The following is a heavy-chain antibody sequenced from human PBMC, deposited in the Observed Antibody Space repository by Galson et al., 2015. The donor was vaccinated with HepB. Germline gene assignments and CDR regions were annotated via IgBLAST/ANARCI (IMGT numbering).Heavy chain of an antibody. D-gene: IGHD2-21*02. J-gene: IGHJ4*02. CDR2: ISAYNGNT. CDR3: ARAPWSCGDDCYSGYFDS. V-gene: IGHV1-18*01. Sequence: SCKASGYTFTNYAFSWVRQAPGQGLEWMGYISAYNGNTNYAQNLQGRVTMTTDTSTSTAYMELRSLRSDDTAVYYCARAPWSCGDDCYSGYFDSWGQGTLVTVSP. CDR1: GYTFTNYA.